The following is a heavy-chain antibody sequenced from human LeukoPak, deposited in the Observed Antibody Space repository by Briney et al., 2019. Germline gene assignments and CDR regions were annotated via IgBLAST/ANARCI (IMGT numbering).Heavy chain of an antibody. D-gene: IGHD4-11*01. CDR1: GFTFSSYA. CDR2: ISYDGSNK. CDR3: ARETTDYYYYMDV. Sequence: GGSLRLSCATSGFTFSSYAMHWVRQAPGKGLEWVAVISYDGSNKYYADSVKGRFTISRDNSKNTLYLQMNSLRAEDTAVYYCARETTDYYYYMDVWGKGTTVTVSS. J-gene: IGHJ6*03. V-gene: IGHV3-30*04.